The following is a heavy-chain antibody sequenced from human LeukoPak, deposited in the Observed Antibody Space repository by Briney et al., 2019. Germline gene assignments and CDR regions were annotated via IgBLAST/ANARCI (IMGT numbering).Heavy chain of an antibody. CDR2: ISGSGGST. J-gene: IGHJ6*03. CDR3: AKGSIEYSSSFYYYYMDV. V-gene: IGHV3-23*01. D-gene: IGHD6-6*01. Sequence: GGSLRLSCAASGFTFSSYAMSWVRQAPGKGLEWVSAISGSGGSTYYADSVKGRFTISRDNSKNTLYLQMNSLRAEDTAVYYCAKGSIEYSSSFYYYYMDVWGKGTTVTVSS. CDR1: GFTFSSYA.